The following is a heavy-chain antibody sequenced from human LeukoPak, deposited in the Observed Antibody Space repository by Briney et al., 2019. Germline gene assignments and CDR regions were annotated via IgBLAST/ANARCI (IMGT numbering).Heavy chain of an antibody. J-gene: IGHJ4*02. D-gene: IGHD1-26*01. V-gene: IGHV3-74*01. CDR2: INRDGSST. Sequence: GGSLRLSCAASGFTFSSYWMHWVRQAPGKGLVWVSRINRDGSSTSYADSVKGRFTISRDNAKNTLYLQMNSLRAEDTAVYYCARDRNSGSYYSDYWGQGTLVTVSS. CDR1: GFTFSSYW. CDR3: ARDRNSGSYYSDY.